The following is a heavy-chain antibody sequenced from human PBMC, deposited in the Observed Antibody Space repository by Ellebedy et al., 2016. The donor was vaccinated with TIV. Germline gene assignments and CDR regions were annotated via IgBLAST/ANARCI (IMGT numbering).Heavy chain of an antibody. V-gene: IGHV3-23*01. J-gene: IGHJ4*02. D-gene: IGHD3-22*01. CDR1: GFTFSNFS. Sequence: GESLKISCAASGFTFSNFSMHWVRQAPGKGLEWLSVISAGGDNTYNTDSVKGRFTITRDNSKNTLSLQMNRLRTEDTAVYYCAKGSTSGFTYDRVGFQYWGQGTLVTVSS. CDR2: ISAGGDNT. CDR3: AKGSTSGFTYDRVGFQY.